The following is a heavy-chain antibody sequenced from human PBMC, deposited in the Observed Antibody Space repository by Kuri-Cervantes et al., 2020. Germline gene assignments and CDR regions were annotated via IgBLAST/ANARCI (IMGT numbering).Heavy chain of an antibody. J-gene: IGHJ4*02. CDR3: ASYSGYDFWRSLYYFDY. V-gene: IGHV4-38-2*01. D-gene: IGHD5-12*01. Sequence: SETLSLTCAVSGYSISSVYYWGWIRQPAGKGLEWIGSIYHSGSTYYNPSLKSRVTISVDTSKNQFSLKLSSVTAADTAVYYCASYSGYDFWRSLYYFDYWGQGTLVTVSS. CDR1: GYSISSVYY. CDR2: IYHSGST.